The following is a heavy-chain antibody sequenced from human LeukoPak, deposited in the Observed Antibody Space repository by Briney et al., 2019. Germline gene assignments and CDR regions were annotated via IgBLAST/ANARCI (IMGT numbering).Heavy chain of an antibody. V-gene: IGHV3-23*01. CDR3: ARFEEAPRNCYYMDV. J-gene: IGHJ6*03. CDR1: GFTFSDYY. CDR2: ISGSGGST. Sequence: GGSLRLSCAASGFTFSDYYMSWVRQAPGKGLEWVSAISGSGGSTYYADSVKGRFTISRDNSKNTLYLQMNSLRAEDTAVYYCARFEEAPRNCYYMDVWGKGTTVTVSS. D-gene: IGHD3-3*01.